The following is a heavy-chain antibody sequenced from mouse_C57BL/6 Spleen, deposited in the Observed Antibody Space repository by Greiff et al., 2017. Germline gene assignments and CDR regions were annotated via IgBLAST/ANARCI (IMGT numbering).Heavy chain of an antibody. CDR3: ARMGYYCNFAWFAY. D-gene: IGHD2-1*01. CDR1: GYTFTSYW. V-gene: IGHV1-64*01. Sequence: QVQLQQPGAELVKPGASVQLSCKASGYTFTSYWMHWVKQRPGQGLEWIGMIHPNSGSTNYNEKFKSKATLTVDKSSGTAYMQLSSLTSEDSAVYYCARMGYYCNFAWFAYWGQGTLVTVSA. CDR2: IHPNSGST. J-gene: IGHJ3*01.